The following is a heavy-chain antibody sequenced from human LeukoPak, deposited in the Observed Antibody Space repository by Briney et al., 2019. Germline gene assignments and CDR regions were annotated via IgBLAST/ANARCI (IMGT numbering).Heavy chain of an antibody. CDR2: IRNDGSNK. CDR1: EFTFSSYG. V-gene: IGHV3-30*02. Sequence: PGGSLRLSCAASEFTFSSYGMHWVRQAPGKGLEWVAFIRNDGSNKYYADSVKGRFTISRDNSKKTMFLEMNSLRTEDTAVYHCAKDRWVGATDYFDYWGQGTRVTVST. CDR3: AKDRWVGATDYFDY. D-gene: IGHD1-26*01. J-gene: IGHJ4*02.